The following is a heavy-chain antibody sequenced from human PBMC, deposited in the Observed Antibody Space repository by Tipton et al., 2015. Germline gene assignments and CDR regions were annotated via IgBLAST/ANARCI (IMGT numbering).Heavy chain of an antibody. CDR1: GYTFTSYG. Sequence: QLVQSGAEVKKPGASVKVSCKASGYTFTSYGISWVRQAPGQGLEWMGGIITIFGIGNYAQKFQGRVTITADESTSTTYMELSNLRSEDTAVYYCTRVTTENWFDPWGQGTLVTVSS. J-gene: IGHJ5*02. V-gene: IGHV1-69*13. CDR3: TRVTTENWFDP. CDR2: IITIFGIG. D-gene: IGHD1-1*01.